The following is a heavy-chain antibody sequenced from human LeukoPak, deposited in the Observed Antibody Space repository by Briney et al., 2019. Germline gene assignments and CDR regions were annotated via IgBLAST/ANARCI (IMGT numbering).Heavy chain of an antibody. CDR3: ARGDHNPYSSSSRKTMHYFDY. CDR2: IYYSGST. J-gene: IGHJ4*02. Sequence: SETLSLTCTVSGGSISSYYWSWIRQPPGKGLEWIGYIYYSGSTNYNPSLKSRVTISVDTSKNQFSLKLSSVTAADTAVYYCARGDHNPYSSSSRKTMHYFDYWGQGTLVTVSS. CDR1: GGSISSYY. V-gene: IGHV4-59*01. D-gene: IGHD6-6*01.